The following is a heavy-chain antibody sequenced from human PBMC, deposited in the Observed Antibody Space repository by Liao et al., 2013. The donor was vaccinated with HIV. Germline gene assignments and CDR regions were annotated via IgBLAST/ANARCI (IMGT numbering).Heavy chain of an antibody. Sequence: QVQLQESGPGLVKPSETLSLNCTVSGASISSYYWNWIRQPAGKGLEWIGHIYASGTPNYNPSFKSRVTMSIDMSRNQFSLKLSSVTAADTAVYYCARSRLRSDTIFGVPYYMDVWGKGTTVTVSS. CDR1: GASISSYY. CDR2: IYASGTP. D-gene: IGHD3-3*01. J-gene: IGHJ6*03. CDR3: ARSRLRSDTIFGVPYYMDV. V-gene: IGHV4-4*07.